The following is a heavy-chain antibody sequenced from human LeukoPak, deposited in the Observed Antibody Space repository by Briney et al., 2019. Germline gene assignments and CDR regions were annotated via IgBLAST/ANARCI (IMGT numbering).Heavy chain of an antibody. D-gene: IGHD2-15*01. Sequence: SETLSLTCTVSGGSISSSSYYWGWIRQPPGKGLEWIGSIYHSGSTYYNPSLKSRVTISVDTSKNQFSLKLSSVTAADTAVYYCARVRCEDGSCYIGWFDPWGQGTLVTVSS. V-gene: IGHV4-39*07. CDR1: GGSISSSSYY. CDR3: ARVRCEDGSCYIGWFDP. CDR2: IYHSGST. J-gene: IGHJ5*02.